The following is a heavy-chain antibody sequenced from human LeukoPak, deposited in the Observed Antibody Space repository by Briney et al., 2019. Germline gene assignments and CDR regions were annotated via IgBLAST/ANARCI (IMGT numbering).Heavy chain of an antibody. V-gene: IGHV1-69*13. CDR2: IIPIFGTA. CDR1: GGTFSSYA. D-gene: IGHD1-1*01. J-gene: IGHJ4*02. Sequence: SVKVSCKASGGTFSSYAISWVRQDPGQGLEWMGGIIPIFGTANYAQKFQGRVTITADESTSTAYMELSSLRSEDTAVYYCARADRTGTTGSTFNDYWGQGTLVTVSS. CDR3: ARADRTGTTGSTFNDY.